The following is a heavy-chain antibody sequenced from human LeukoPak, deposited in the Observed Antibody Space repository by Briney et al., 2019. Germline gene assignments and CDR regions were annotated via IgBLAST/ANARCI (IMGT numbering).Heavy chain of an antibody. Sequence: LGASVKVSCKASGYTFTGYYMHWARQAPGQGLEWMGWINPNSGGTNYAQKFQGRVTMTRDTSISTAYMELSRLRSDDTAVYYCARVVVATKKSWRYYYYGMDVWGQGTTVTVSS. CDR2: INPNSGGT. CDR3: ARVVVATKKSWRYYYYGMDV. D-gene: IGHD5-12*01. CDR1: GYTFTGYY. V-gene: IGHV1-2*03. J-gene: IGHJ6*02.